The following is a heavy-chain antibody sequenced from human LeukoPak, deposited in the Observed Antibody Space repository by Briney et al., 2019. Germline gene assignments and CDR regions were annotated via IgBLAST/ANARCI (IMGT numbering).Heavy chain of an antibody. Sequence: SETLSLTCAVYGGSFSGYYWSWIRQPPGKGLEWIGEINHSGSTNYNPSLKSRVTISVDTSKNQFSLKLSSVTAADTAVYYCARLPIAVAGTNYFDYWGQGTLVTVSS. V-gene: IGHV4-34*01. J-gene: IGHJ4*02. CDR2: INHSGST. CDR3: ARLPIAVAGTNYFDY. CDR1: GGSFSGYY. D-gene: IGHD6-19*01.